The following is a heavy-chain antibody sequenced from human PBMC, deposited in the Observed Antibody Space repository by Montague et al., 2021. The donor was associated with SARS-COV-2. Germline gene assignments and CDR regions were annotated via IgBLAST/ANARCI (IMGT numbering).Heavy chain of an antibody. J-gene: IGHJ3*01. CDR2: INDRGST. D-gene: IGHD3-3*01. Sequence: SETLSLTCAVYGGSFSGYYWTWIRQPPGKGLEWVGEINDRGSTNYNPSFESRLTMSVDTSKNQFSLRLKSVSAADTAVYYCARGQVTIFGVLIMLPAAGAFDVWGQGTTVTVSS. V-gene: IGHV4-34*01. CDR3: ARGQVTIFGVLIMLPAAGAFDV. CDR1: GGSFSGYY.